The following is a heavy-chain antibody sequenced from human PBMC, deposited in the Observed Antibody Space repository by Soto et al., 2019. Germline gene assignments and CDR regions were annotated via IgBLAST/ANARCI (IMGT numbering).Heavy chain of an antibody. J-gene: IGHJ4*02. CDR3: SRETLWFGESPKS. CDR1: GFTFGSYW. V-gene: IGHV3-74*01. Sequence: EVQLVESGGRSVQPGTSLRISCAASGFTFGSYWMDWVRQAPGKGLVWVSRVNGDGSITTYADSVKGRFTISRDNAGNTLYLQINSLRADDTAVYYCSRETLWFGESPKSGGQGTLVTVSS. CDR2: VNGDGSIT. D-gene: IGHD3-10*01.